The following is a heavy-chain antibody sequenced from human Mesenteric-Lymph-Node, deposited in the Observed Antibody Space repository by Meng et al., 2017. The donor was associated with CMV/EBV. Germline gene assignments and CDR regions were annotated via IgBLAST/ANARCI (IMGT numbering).Heavy chain of an antibody. Sequence: GGSLRLSCAASGFTFSTYWMHWVRQAPGKGLVWVSRINSDGSSTSYADSVKGRFTISRDNAKNTLYLQMNSLRGEDTAVYYCKTGIWDGFDIWGQGTMVTVSS. CDR2: INSDGSST. J-gene: IGHJ3*02. V-gene: IGHV3-74*01. CDR3: KTGIWDGFDI. D-gene: IGHD3-3*02. CDR1: GFTFSTYW.